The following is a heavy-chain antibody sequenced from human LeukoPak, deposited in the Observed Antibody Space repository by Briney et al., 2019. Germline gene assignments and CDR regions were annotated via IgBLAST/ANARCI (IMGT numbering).Heavy chain of an antibody. V-gene: IGHV1-2*02. J-gene: IGHJ4*02. Sequence: GASVKVSCKASGYTFTSYYMHWVRQAPGQGLEWMGWINPNSGGTNYAQKFQGRVTMTRDTSISTAYMELSRLRSDDTAVYYCARDKLLWFGESILNPDYYFDYWGQGTLVTVSS. CDR1: GYTFTSYY. D-gene: IGHD3-10*01. CDR2: INPNSGGT. CDR3: ARDKLLWFGESILNPDYYFDY.